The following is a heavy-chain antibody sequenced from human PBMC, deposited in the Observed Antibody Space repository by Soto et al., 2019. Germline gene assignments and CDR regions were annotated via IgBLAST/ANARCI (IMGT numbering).Heavy chain of an antibody. V-gene: IGHV3-21*01. CDR2: ISSSSSYI. J-gene: IGHJ4*02. D-gene: IGHD3-3*01. CDR3: AREDRLRFLEWLKPG. CDR1: GFTFSSYS. Sequence: PGGSLRLSCAASGFTFSSYSMNWVRQAPGKGLEWVSSISSSSSYIYYADSVKGRFTISRDNAKNSLYLQMNSPRAEDTAVYYCAREDRLRFLEWLKPGWGQGTLVTVSS.